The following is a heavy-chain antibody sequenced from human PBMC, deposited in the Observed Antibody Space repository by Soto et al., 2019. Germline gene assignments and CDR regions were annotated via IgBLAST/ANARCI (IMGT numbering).Heavy chain of an antibody. CDR3: ARDRSSWYRGSFDY. CDR1: GFTFSSYW. Sequence: EVQLVESGGGLVQPGGSLRLSCAASGFTFSSYWMSWVRQAPGKGLEWVANIKQDGSEKYYVDSVKGRFTISRDNAKNSLYLQMNRLRAEDTAVYYCARDRSSWYRGSFDYWGQGTLVTVSS. D-gene: IGHD6-13*01. CDR2: IKQDGSEK. V-gene: IGHV3-7*04. J-gene: IGHJ4*02.